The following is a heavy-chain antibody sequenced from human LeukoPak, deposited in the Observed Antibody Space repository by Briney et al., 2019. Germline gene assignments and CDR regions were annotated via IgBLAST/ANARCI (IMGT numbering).Heavy chain of an antibody. D-gene: IGHD6-19*01. J-gene: IGHJ5*02. CDR3: ARGHRYSSGWNWFDP. V-gene: IGHV4-34*01. CDR1: GFTVSSNY. CDR2: INHSGST. Sequence: GSLRLSCAASGFTVSSNYMSWVRQPPGKGLEWIGEINHSGSTNYNPSLKSRVTISVDTSKNQFSLKLSSVTAADTAVYYCARGHRYSSGWNWFDPWGQGTLVTVSS.